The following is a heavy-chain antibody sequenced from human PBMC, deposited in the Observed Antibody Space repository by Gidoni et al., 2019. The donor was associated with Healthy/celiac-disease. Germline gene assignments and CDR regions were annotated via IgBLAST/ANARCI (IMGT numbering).Heavy chain of an antibody. CDR2: LYTSGST. J-gene: IGHJ3*02. CDR3: ARQSYDFWSGYQSPGAFDI. Sequence: QVQLQESGPGLVKPSETRSLTCTVPGGAISSYYGSWIRQPAGKGLEWIGRLYTSGSTNYNPSLKSRVTMSVDTSKNQFSLKLSSVTAADTAVYYCARQSYDFWSGYQSPGAFDIWGQGTMVTVSS. D-gene: IGHD3-3*01. CDR1: GGAISSYY. V-gene: IGHV4-4*07.